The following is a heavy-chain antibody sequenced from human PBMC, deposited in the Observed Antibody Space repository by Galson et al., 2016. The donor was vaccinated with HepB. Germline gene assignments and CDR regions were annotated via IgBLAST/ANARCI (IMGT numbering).Heavy chain of an antibody. V-gene: IGHV4-4*02. D-gene: IGHD5-18*01. CDR1: GGSISTDAW. CDR3: ASYRYQVHWYFDL. CDR2: VFQSGST. J-gene: IGHJ2*01. Sequence: SETLSLTCAVSGGSISTDAWWTWVRLPPGKGLEWIGEVFQSGSTNYNPSLKSRVTISLDKSMNLFSLTLTSVTAADTAVYYCASYRYQVHWYFDLWGRGTPVTVSS.